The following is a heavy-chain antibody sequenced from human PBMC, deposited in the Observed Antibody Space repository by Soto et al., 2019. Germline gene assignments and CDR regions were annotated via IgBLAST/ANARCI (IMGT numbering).Heavy chain of an antibody. CDR3: ARDADKYYFDY. Sequence: ASVKVSCKASGYTFTGYYMHWVRQAPGQGLEWMGWINPNSGGTNYAQKFQGWVTMTRDTSISTAYMELSSLRSEDTAVYYCARDADKYYFDYWGQGTLVTSPQ. CDR2: INPNSGGT. CDR1: GYTFTGYY. V-gene: IGHV1-2*04. J-gene: IGHJ4*02.